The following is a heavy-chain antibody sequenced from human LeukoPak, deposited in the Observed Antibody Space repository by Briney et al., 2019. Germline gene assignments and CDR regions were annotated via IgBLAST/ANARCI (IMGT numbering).Heavy chain of an antibody. Sequence: GASVKVSCRASGYTFTGYYMHWVRQAPGQGLEWMGWINPNSGGTNYAQKFQGRVTMTRDTSISTAYMELSRLRSDDTAVYYCARVEVRGVIRAFDYWGQGTLVTVSS. D-gene: IGHD3-10*01. J-gene: IGHJ4*02. CDR1: GYTFTGYY. CDR2: INPNSGGT. CDR3: ARVEVRGVIRAFDY. V-gene: IGHV1-2*02.